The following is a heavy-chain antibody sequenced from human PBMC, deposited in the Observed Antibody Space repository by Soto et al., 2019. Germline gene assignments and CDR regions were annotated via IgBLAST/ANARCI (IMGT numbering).Heavy chain of an antibody. CDR3: ARDSEQWLVPGYWFDP. J-gene: IGHJ5*02. CDR1: GFTFSSYG. Sequence: PGGSLRLSCAASGFTFSSYGMHWVRQAPGKGLEWVAVIWYDGSNKYYADSVKGRFTISRDNSKNTLYLQMDSLRAEDTAVYYCARDSEQWLVPGYWFDPWGQGTLVTVSS. V-gene: IGHV3-33*01. D-gene: IGHD6-19*01. CDR2: IWYDGSNK.